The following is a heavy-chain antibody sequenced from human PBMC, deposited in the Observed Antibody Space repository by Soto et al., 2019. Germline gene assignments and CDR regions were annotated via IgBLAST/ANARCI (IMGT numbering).Heavy chain of an antibody. Sequence: SETLSLTCTFSGGSISSGGYYWSWIRQHPGKGLEWIGYIYYSVSTYYNPSLKSRVTISVDTSKNQFSLKLSSVTAADTAVYYCARASLYYYDSSGYYFDYWGQGTLVTVSS. D-gene: IGHD3-22*01. J-gene: IGHJ4*02. CDR1: GGSISSGGYY. CDR3: ARASLYYYDSSGYYFDY. V-gene: IGHV4-31*03. CDR2: IYYSVST.